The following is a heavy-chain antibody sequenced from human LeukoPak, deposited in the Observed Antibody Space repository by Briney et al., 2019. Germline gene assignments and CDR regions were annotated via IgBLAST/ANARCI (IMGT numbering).Heavy chain of an antibody. CDR3: TRLHYDILTGPFDY. D-gene: IGHD3-9*01. CDR1: GFTVSSNY. V-gene: IGHV3-66*04. CDR2: IYSGGST. Sequence: PGGSLRLSCAASGFTVSSNYMSWVRQAPGKGLEWVSVIYSGGSTYYADSVKGRFIMSRDSSENTLYLQMDSLRAEDTAVYYCTRLHYDILTGPFDYWGQGTLVTVSS. J-gene: IGHJ4*02.